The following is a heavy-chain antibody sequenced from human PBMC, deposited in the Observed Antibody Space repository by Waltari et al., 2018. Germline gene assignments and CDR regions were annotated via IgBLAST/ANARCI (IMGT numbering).Heavy chain of an antibody. CDR1: GFTFSSYA. V-gene: IGHV3-23*01. CDR3: AKGAARGRRFPGGNWFDP. Sequence: EVQLLESGGGLVQPGGSLSLSCAASGFTFSSYAMSWARQAPGKGLEWVSASSGSGGSTYYADSVKGRFTISRDNSKNTLYLQMNSLRAEDTAVYYCAKGAARGRRFPGGNWFDPWGQGTLVTVSS. J-gene: IGHJ5*02. CDR2: SSGSGGST. D-gene: IGHD6-25*01.